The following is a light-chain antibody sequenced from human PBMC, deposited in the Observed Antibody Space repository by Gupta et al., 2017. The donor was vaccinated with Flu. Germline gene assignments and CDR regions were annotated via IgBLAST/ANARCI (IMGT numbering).Light chain of an antibody. Sequence: GERATLSCRASQTVGRFLVWYQQKPGQAPRLLMSDASTRATGIPARFGGSGSGTYFTLTISSLEPEDLAVYFCQQCADWPMTFGQGTRLEIK. V-gene: IGKV3-11*01. J-gene: IGKJ5*01. CDR3: QQCADWPMT. CDR2: DAS. CDR1: QTVGRF.